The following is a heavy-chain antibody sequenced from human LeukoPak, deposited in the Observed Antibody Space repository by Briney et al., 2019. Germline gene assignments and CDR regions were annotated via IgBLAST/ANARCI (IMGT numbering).Heavy chain of an antibody. V-gene: IGHV3-23*01. Sequence: PGGSLRLSCAASGFTVSSNYMGWVRQAPGKGLEWVSGISAGGETTFYADSVRGRLTISRDNSKNTLYLQMNSLRADDTAVYYCAKSLLTTATGTGRAFDIWGQGTMVTVSS. J-gene: IGHJ3*02. CDR3: AKSLLTTATGTGRAFDI. CDR1: GFTVSSNY. D-gene: IGHD1-1*01. CDR2: ISAGGETT.